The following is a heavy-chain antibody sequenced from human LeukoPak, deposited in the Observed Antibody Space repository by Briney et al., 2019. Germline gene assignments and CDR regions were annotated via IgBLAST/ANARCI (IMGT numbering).Heavy chain of an antibody. D-gene: IGHD4-17*01. J-gene: IGHJ5*02. V-gene: IGHV4-34*01. CDR1: GRSFSGYY. CDR2: INHSGGT. CDR3: ARDQLTTRWFDP. Sequence: SETLSLTCAVYGRSFSGYYWTWIRQPPGKGLEWIGEINHSGGTDHNPSLKSRVTMSVDTSKNQFSLKLSSVTAADTAVYYCARDQLTTRWFDPWGQGTLVTVSS.